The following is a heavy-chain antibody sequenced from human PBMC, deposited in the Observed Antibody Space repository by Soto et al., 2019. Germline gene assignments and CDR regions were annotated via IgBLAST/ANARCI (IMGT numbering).Heavy chain of an antibody. D-gene: IGHD5-12*01. CDR2: ISSRSDSI. CDR3: AKDRSGYDFGHWFDP. J-gene: IGHJ5*02. V-gene: IGHV3-21*01. CDR1: GFIFTSYS. Sequence: GGSLRLSCAASGFIFTSYSMVWVRQAPGKGLEWVSSISSRSDSIYYADSVKGRFTISRDNAQNSLYLQMNSLTSEDTAVYYCAKDRSGYDFGHWFDPWGQGTLVTVSS.